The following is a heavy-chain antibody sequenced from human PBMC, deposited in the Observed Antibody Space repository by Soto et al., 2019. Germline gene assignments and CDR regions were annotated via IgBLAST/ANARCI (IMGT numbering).Heavy chain of an antibody. Sequence: SETLSLTCGVSGGTVASSHWWSWVRQSPGRGLEWIGNAYHTGDTNFNPSLQSRVTFSVDKSNNQFSLRLTSVTAADTAVYFCAREIVTAGGNNYFDPWGPGTLVTVSS. D-gene: IGHD2-21*02. J-gene: IGHJ5*02. CDR3: AREIVTAGGNNYFDP. V-gene: IGHV4-4*02. CDR2: AYHTGDT. CDR1: GGTVASSHW.